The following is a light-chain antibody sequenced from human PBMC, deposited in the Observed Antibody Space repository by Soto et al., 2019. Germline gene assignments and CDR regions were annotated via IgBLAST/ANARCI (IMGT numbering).Light chain of an antibody. Sequence: DIVMTQSPISLSVTPGEPASISCRSSQSLLHSNGYNYLDWYLQKPGQSPQLLIYFVSNRASGVPDRFSGSGSGTDFTLKISRVEPEDVGVYYCMQALQTRTLGQGTKVDSK. CDR3: MQALQTRT. CDR2: FVS. CDR1: QSLLHSNGYNY. V-gene: IGKV2-28*01. J-gene: IGKJ1*01.